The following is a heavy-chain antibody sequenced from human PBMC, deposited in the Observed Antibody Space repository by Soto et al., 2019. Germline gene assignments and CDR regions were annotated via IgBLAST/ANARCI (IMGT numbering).Heavy chain of an antibody. J-gene: IGHJ6*02. CDR3: ARDGARITIFGVVKASRGMDV. CDR2: ISYDGSNK. Sequence: PGGSLRLSCAASGFTFSSYAMHWVRQAPGKGLEWVAVISYDGSNKYYADSVKGRFTISRDNSKNTLYLQMNSLRAEGTAVYYCARDGARITIFGVVKASRGMDVWGQGTTVTVSS. D-gene: IGHD3-3*01. CDR1: GFTFSSYA. V-gene: IGHV3-30-3*01.